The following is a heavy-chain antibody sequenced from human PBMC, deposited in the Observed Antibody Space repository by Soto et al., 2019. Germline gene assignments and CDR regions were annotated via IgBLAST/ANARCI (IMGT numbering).Heavy chain of an antibody. J-gene: IGHJ4*02. D-gene: IGHD1-1*01. CDR1: GFTVSNQG. Sequence: LRLSCAASGFTVSNQGMHWVRQAPGKGLEWVAVIWSDGNNRYYADSVKGRFTISRDNSKNTLYLQMNSLRAEDTAVYYCVRGDNWNDEASDYWGQGTLVTVSS. CDR2: IWSDGNNR. V-gene: IGHV3-33*08. CDR3: VRGDNWNDEASDY.